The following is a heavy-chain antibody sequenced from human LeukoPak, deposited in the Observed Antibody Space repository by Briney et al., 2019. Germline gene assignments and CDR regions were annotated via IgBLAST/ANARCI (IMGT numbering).Heavy chain of an antibody. CDR3: ARGGSAERDGYNLDY. J-gene: IGHJ4*02. D-gene: IGHD5-24*01. CDR1: GYTFTSYA. V-gene: IGHV1-3*01. CDR2: INAGNGNT. Sequence: ASVKVSCKASGYTFTSYAMHWVRQAPGQRLEWMGWINAGNGNTKYSQKFQGRVTITRDTSASTAYMELSSLRSEDTAVYYCARGGSAERDGYNLDYWGQGTLVTVSS.